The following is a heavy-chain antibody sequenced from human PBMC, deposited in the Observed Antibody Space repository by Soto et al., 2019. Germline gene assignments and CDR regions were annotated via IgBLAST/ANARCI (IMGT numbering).Heavy chain of an antibody. Sequence: ASVKVSCKASGYTFTSYGISWVRQAPGQGLEWMGWISAYNGNTNYAQKLQGRVTMTTDTSTSTAYMELRSLRSDDTAVYYCARGYCSSTSCYILHWFDPWGQGTLVTAPQ. D-gene: IGHD2-2*01. CDR1: GYTFTSYG. CDR3: ARGYCSSTSCYILHWFDP. CDR2: ISAYNGNT. V-gene: IGHV1-18*01. J-gene: IGHJ5*02.